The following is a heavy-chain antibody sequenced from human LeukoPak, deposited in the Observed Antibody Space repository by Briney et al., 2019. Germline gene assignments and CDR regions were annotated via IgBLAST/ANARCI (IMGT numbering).Heavy chain of an antibody. CDR3: ARVKQLRYYHYYMDV. CDR2: ISAYNGNT. V-gene: IGHV1-18*01. D-gene: IGHD6-6*01. CDR1: GYTFTSYG. Sequence: EASVKVSCKASGYTFTSYGISWVRQAPGQGLEWMGWISAYNGNTNYAQKLQGRVTMTTDTSTSTAYMELRSLRSDDTAVYYCARVKQLRYYHYYMDVWGKGTTVTVSS. J-gene: IGHJ6*03.